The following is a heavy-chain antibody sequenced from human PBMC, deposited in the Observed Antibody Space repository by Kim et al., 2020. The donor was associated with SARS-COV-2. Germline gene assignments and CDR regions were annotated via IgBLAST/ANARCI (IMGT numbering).Heavy chain of an antibody. Sequence: SETLSLTCTVSGDSVRSDSYYWSWIRQPPGKGLEWIGYISYSGSTTYNPSLNSRVTISMDTSKNQFSLELKSVTAADTAVYYCARDVRNSRGRFDPWGQGTLVTVSS. CDR3: ARDVRNSRGRFDP. CDR1: GDSVRSDSYY. D-gene: IGHD1-26*01. J-gene: IGHJ5*02. CDR2: ISYSGST. V-gene: IGHV4-61*01.